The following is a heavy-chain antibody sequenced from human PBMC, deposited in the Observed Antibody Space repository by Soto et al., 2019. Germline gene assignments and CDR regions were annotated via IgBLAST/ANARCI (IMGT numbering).Heavy chain of an antibody. CDR2: IFLDDEK. CDR3: ARTDKSLFYGWFDP. CDR1: VFSLNNPRLG. V-gene: IGHV2-26*02. Sequence: QVPLTESGPVVVKPTETLTLTCTVSVFSLNNPRLGVSWIRQPPGKALEWLAHIFLDDEKYFTASLRRRLTISSDTSNSQVVLTMTNMDPDDTATYYCARTDKSLFYGWFDPWGLGTQVTVSS. J-gene: IGHJ5*02. D-gene: IGHD3-10*01.